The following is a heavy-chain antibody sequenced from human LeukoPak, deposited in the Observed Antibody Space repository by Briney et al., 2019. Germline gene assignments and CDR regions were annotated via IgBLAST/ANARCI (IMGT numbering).Heavy chain of an antibody. Sequence: GGSLRLSCAASGFTFSSYEMNWVRQAPGKGLERVSGIGYTGDSTFYADSVKGRFTVSRDRSKNTLFLHMNSLRAEDTALYYCAKSPTVDAAFDIWGQGTMVTVSS. CDR1: GFTFSSYE. J-gene: IGHJ3*02. V-gene: IGHV3-23*01. CDR2: IGYTGDST. D-gene: IGHD4-23*01. CDR3: AKSPTVDAAFDI.